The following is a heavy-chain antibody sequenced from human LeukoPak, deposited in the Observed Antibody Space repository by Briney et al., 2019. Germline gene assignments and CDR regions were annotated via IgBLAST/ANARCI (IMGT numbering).Heavy chain of an antibody. CDR3: ARHLTITLGFDY. CDR2: IIPIFGTA. D-gene: IGHD5-24*01. J-gene: IGHJ4*02. CDR1: GGTFSSYA. Sequence: ASVKVSCKASGGTFSSYAISWVRLAPGQGLEWMGRIIPIFGTANYAQKFQGRVTITTDGSTSTAYMELSSLRSEDTAVYYCARHLTITLGFDYWGQGTLVTVSS. V-gene: IGHV1-69*05.